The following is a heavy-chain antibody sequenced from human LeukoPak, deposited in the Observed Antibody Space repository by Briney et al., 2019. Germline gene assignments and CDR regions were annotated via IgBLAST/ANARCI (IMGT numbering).Heavy chain of an antibody. CDR1: GFTFSSYG. V-gene: IGHV3-30*03. CDR3: ARDSPNYSKGAIDI. D-gene: IGHD1-7*01. CDR2: ISSDGSNK. J-gene: IGHJ3*02. Sequence: GGSLRLSCAASGFTFSSYGMHWVRQAPGKGLEWVAVISSDGSNKYYADSVKGRFTISRDNSKNTLYLQMNSLRAEDTAVYYCARDSPNYSKGAIDIWGQGTMVTVSS.